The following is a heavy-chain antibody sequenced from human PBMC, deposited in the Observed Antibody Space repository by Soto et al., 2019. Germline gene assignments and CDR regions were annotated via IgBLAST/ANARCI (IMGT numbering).Heavy chain of an antibody. Sequence: GGSLRLSCAASGFTFNNYAMSWVRQAPGKGLEWVSAISYSGDRTFYADSAKGRFTISRDNSKNTLYLEMKSLRAEDTAIYYCAKVTIEVPAPGTAVRGQGTTVTVSS. CDR3: AKVTIEVPAPGTAV. V-gene: IGHV3-23*01. D-gene: IGHD6-13*01. CDR1: GFTFNNYA. J-gene: IGHJ6*02. CDR2: ISYSGDRT.